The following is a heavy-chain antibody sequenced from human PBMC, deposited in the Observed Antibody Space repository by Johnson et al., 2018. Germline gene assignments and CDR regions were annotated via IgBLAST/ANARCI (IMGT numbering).Heavy chain of an antibody. CDR2: SSWDSGSI. CDR1: GFTFDDYA. CDR3: AKDRTTVVTDAFDI. J-gene: IGHJ3*02. Sequence: VQLVESGGGLVQPGRSLRLSCAASGFTFDDYAMHWVRPAPGKGLEWVSGSSWDSGSIGYVDSVRGRFTISRDNAQKSRYLQMNSLRAEDTALYYRAKDRTTVVTDAFDIWGQGTMFTVSS. D-gene: IGHD4-23*01. V-gene: IGHV3-9*01.